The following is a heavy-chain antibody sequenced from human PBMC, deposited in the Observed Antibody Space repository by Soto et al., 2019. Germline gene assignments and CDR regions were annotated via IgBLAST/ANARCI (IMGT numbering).Heavy chain of an antibody. J-gene: IGHJ5*02. CDR3: ARVGAAAGMVYWFDP. D-gene: IGHD6-13*01. CDR1: GYSFTSYG. CDR2: ISAYNGNT. Sequence: GASVKVSCEASGYSFTSYGISWVRQAPGQGLEWMGWISAYNGNTNYAQKLQGRVTMTTDTSTSTAYMELRSLRSDDTAVYYCARVGAAAGMVYWFDPWGQGTLVTVSS. V-gene: IGHV1-18*01.